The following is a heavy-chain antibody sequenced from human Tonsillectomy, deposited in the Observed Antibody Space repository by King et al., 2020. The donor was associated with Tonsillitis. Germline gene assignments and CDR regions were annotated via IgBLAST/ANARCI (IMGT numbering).Heavy chain of an antibody. D-gene: IGHD1-1*01. CDR1: LTVKYIG. CDR3: AKDTTPMDV. V-gene: IGHV3-30*02. J-gene: IGHJ6*02. CDR2: IKRDGSDE. Sequence: VQLVESGGGVVQPGGSLTLSCTGLTVKYIGMHWVRQAPGKGLEWVAFIKRDGSDENYADSVKGRFTISRDNSRNTVFLQMNSLGPEDTALYYCAKDTTPMDVRGQGTTVAVSS.